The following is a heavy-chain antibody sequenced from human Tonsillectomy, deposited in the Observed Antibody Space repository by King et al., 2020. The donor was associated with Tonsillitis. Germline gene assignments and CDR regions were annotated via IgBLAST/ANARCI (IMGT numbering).Heavy chain of an antibody. V-gene: IGHV3-48*01. CDR1: GFTFSSYR. D-gene: IGHD3-10*01. J-gene: IGHJ4*02. CDR2: ISRIISTI. CDR3: ARDGLGYYYGSGSYYKDNLFDY. Sequence: VQLVESGGGLVQPGGSRRLSCEASGFTFSSYRRNWVRQAPGKGLGGVSYISRIISTIYYANSVKGEFTISRENAKNSLYLQMKSLRAEDTAVYYCARDGLGYYYGSGSYYKDNLFDYWGQGTLVTVSS.